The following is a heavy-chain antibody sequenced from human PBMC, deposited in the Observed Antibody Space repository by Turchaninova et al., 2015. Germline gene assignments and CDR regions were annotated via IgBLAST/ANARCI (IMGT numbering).Heavy chain of an antibody. Sequence: QVQLQESGPGLVKPSETLSLTCAVSGYSISSVYYWGWIRRPPGEGLEWIGSVSHSGSTYYNPSLKSRVTISVDTSKNQFSLKLTSVTAADTAVYYCATSDDLYSSSCYWGQGTLVTVSS. CDR3: ATSDDLYSSSCY. D-gene: IGHD6-13*01. J-gene: IGHJ4*02. CDR1: GYSISSVYY. V-gene: IGHV4-38-2*01. CDR2: VSHSGST.